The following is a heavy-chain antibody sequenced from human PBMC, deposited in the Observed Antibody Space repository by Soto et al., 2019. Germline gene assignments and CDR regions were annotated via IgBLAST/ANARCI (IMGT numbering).Heavy chain of an antibody. CDR3: ARGAENRGYSYGIDY. J-gene: IGHJ4*02. D-gene: IGHD5-18*01. CDR2: IYYSGST. Sequence: QVQLQESGPGLVKPSETLSLTCTVSGGSISSYYWSWIRQPPGKGLEWIGYIYYSGSTNYNPSPKSRVTISVDTSKNQFSLKLSSVTAADTAVYYCARGAENRGYSYGIDYWGQGTLVTVSS. V-gene: IGHV4-59*01. CDR1: GGSISSYY.